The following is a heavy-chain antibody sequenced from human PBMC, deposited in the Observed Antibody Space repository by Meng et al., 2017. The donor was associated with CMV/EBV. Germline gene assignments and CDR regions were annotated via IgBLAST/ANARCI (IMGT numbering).Heavy chain of an antibody. D-gene: IGHD1-26*01. CDR1: GYTFTGYY. Sequence: ASVKVSCKASGYTFTGYYMHWVRQAPGQGLEWMGWINPNSGGTNYAQKLQGRVTMTRDTSISTAYMELSRLGSDDTAVYCCARSFGVGVRAGSYFDYWGQGTLVTVSS. CDR3: ARSFGVGVRAGSYFDY. J-gene: IGHJ4*02. CDR2: INPNSGGT. V-gene: IGHV1-2*02.